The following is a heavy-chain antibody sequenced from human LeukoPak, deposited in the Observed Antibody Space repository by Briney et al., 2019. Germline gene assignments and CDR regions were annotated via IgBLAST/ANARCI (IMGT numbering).Heavy chain of an antibody. D-gene: IGHD2-2*02. Sequence: ASVKVSCKASGYTFTSYGISWVRQAPGQGLEWMGWISAYNGNTNYAQKLRGRVTMTTDTSTSTAYMELRSLRSDDTAVYYCARVYRRYCSSTSCYTHYYYYYMDVWGKGTTVTVSS. CDR3: ARVYRRYCSSTSCYTHYYYYYMDV. CDR1: GYTFTSYG. J-gene: IGHJ6*03. CDR2: ISAYNGNT. V-gene: IGHV1-18*01.